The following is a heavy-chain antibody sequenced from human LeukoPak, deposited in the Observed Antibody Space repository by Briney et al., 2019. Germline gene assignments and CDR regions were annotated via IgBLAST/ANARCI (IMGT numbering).Heavy chain of an antibody. D-gene: IGHD1-26*01. V-gene: IGHV4-34*01. J-gene: IGHJ5*02. Sequence: SETLSLTCAVYGGSFSGYYWSWIRQPPGKGLEWIGYIYHSGSTYYNPSLKSRVTISVDTSKNQFSLKLSSVTAADTAVYYCARREGQFDPWGQGTLVTVSS. CDR2: IYHSGST. CDR3: ARREGQFDP. CDR1: GGSFSGYY.